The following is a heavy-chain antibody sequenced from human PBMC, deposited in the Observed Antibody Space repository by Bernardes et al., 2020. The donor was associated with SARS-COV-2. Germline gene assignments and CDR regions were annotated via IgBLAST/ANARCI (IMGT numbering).Heavy chain of an antibody. CDR1: GFSFSTYS. Sequence: GGSLRVSCAASGFSFSTYSMKRVRQAPGKGLEWVSSISNSGSTIFYADSVKGRFTISRDNAKNSVYLQMNSLRVEDTAVYYCARRYYGSGSPEAFDIWGQGTMVTVSS. CDR3: ARRYYGSGSPEAFDI. D-gene: IGHD3-10*01. V-gene: IGHV3-21*01. J-gene: IGHJ3*02. CDR2: ISNSGSTI.